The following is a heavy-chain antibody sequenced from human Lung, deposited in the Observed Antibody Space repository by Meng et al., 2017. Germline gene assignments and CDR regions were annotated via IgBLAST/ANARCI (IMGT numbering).Heavy chain of an antibody. CDR3: ARGQNGYFDL. V-gene: IGHV4-30-4*01. D-gene: IGHD2-8*01. J-gene: IGHJ2*01. CDR1: CGRSISGDDC. Sequence: QQEEWGTRVGTPPHTLSLTWTGWCGRSISGDDCWSCRRQPPEKGLEWSGHIYNSGSTYYNPSLKRRITISVDTSKNQVSLKLSSVTAADTAVYYCARGQNGYFDLWGRGTLVTVSS. CDR2: IYNSGST.